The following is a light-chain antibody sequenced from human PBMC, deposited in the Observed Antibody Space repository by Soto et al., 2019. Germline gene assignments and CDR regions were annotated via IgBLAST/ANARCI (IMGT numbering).Light chain of an antibody. CDR1: QSISSY. V-gene: IGKV3-11*01. Sequence: EIVLTQSPATLSLSPGERATLSCRASQSISSYLAWYQQKPDQAPRLLIYDASNRATGIPARFTGSGSGTDFSLTISSLEPEDFAVYYCHQYSTWSFTFGPGTKVDIK. J-gene: IGKJ3*01. CDR2: DAS. CDR3: HQYSTWSFT.